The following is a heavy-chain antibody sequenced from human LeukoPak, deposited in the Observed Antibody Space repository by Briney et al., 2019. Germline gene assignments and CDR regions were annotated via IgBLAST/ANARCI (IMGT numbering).Heavy chain of an antibody. CDR1: GYTFTSYG. V-gene: IGHV1-18*04. D-gene: IGHD6-19*01. Sequence: ASVRVSCKASGYTFTSYGIRWVRQAPGQGLEWMGWISAYNGNTNYAQKLQGRVTMTTDTSTSTAYMELRSLRSDDTAVYYCAREYSSGWYRYFDYWGQGTLVTVSS. J-gene: IGHJ4*02. CDR2: ISAYNGNT. CDR3: AREYSSGWYRYFDY.